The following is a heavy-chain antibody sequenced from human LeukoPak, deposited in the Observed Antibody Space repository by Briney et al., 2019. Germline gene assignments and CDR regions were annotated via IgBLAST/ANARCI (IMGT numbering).Heavy chain of an antibody. CDR2: ISDSGNTI. CDR3: ARVTSSY. CDR1: GFIFSDYA. Sequence: GGSPRLSCAASGFIFSDYAMSWVRQAPGKGLEWLSYISDSGNTIYYADSVKGRFTVSRDNAKSSLFLQMNSLRVEDTAVYYCARVTSSYWGQGTLVTVSS. V-gene: IGHV3-11*04. J-gene: IGHJ4*02.